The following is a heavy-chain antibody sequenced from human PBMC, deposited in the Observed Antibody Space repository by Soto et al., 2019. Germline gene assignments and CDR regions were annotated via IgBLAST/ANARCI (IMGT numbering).Heavy chain of an antibody. J-gene: IGHJ4*02. D-gene: IGHD3-10*01. V-gene: IGHV1-18*01. Sequence: QVQLVQSGAEVKKPGASVKVSCKASGYTFTSYGISWVRQAPGQGLQWIGWISAYNGNTNYAQKLQGRVTMTTDTATSTAYMELRSLRAVDTAVYYCANKYYYGSGPCYWGQGALVTVSS. CDR2: ISAYNGNT. CDR1: GYTFTSYG. CDR3: ANKYYYGSGPCY.